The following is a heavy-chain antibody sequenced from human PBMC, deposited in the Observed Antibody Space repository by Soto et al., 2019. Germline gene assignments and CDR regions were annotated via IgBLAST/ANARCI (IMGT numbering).Heavy chain of an antibody. Sequence: SETLSLTCTVSGGSISSGPYYWGWIRQPPGKGLEWIGFIYYSGSTNYNPSLKSRVTISIDRPKNQFSLKLTPVTAADTAVFYCAGGGSIVVSTRRLMDVWGKGTTVTVSS. J-gene: IGHJ6*03. D-gene: IGHD3-22*01. V-gene: IGHV4-39*01. CDR1: GGSISSGPYY. CDR2: IYYSGST. CDR3: AGGGSIVVSTRRLMDV.